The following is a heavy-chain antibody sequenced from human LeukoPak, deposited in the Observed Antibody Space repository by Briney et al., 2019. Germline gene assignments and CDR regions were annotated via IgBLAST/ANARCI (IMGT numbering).Heavy chain of an antibody. CDR2: IGST. J-gene: IGHJ2*01. CDR3: ARGLNYYDSRGRPHWYFDL. Sequence: SETLSLTCTVSGGSISSGSYYWSWIRQPAGKGLEWVGHIGSTNYNPSLKSRVTISVDTSKNQFSLKLSSVTAADTAVYYCARGLNYYDSRGRPHWYFDLWGRGTLVTVSS. V-gene: IGHV4-61*09. CDR1: GGSISSGSYY. D-gene: IGHD3-22*01.